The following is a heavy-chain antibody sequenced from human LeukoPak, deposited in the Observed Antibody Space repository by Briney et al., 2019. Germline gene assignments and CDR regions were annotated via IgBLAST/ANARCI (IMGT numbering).Heavy chain of an antibody. V-gene: IGHV1-2*02. CDR2: INPNSGGT. J-gene: IGHJ5*02. Sequence: ASVKVSCKASGYTFTDYHMHWVRQAPGQGLEWMGWINPNSGGTNYAQKFQGRVTMTRDTSISTAYMELSRLRSDDTAIYYCARDAYCTPTSCYGWLDPWGQGTLVTVSS. CDR3: ARDAYCTPTSCYGWLDP. D-gene: IGHD2-2*01. CDR1: GYTFTDYH.